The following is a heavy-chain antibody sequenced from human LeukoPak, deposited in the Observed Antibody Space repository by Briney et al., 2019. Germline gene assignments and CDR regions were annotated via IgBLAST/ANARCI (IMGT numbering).Heavy chain of an antibody. CDR2: MNPNSGNT. Sequence: ASVKVSCKASGYTFTSYDINWVRQATGQGLEWMGWMNPNSGNTGYAQKFQGRVTMTRNTSISTAYMELSSLRSEDTAVYYCARTNPPYCSGGSCYYLKRLLYLPLDLWGQGTLVTVSS. J-gene: IGHJ5*02. D-gene: IGHD2-15*01. CDR1: GYTFTSYD. CDR3: ARTNPPYCSGGSCYYLKRLLYLPLDL. V-gene: IGHV1-8*01.